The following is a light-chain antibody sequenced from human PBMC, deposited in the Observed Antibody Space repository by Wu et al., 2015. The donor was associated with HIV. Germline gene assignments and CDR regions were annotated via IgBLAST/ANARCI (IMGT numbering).Light chain of an antibody. J-gene: IGKJ2*03. CDR3: QQYGATPPS. Sequence: VLTQSPGTLSLSPGERATLSCRVSEGLRSGKVAWYQQRPGQAPRLLISGASIRAAGIPARFSGSGSGTDFTLTITKVEPEDFAVYFCQQYGATPPSFGQGTKLEIK. CDR1: EGLRSGK. V-gene: IGKV3-20*01. CDR2: GAS.